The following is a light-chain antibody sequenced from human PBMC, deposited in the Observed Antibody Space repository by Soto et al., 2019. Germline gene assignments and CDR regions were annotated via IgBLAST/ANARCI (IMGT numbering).Light chain of an antibody. V-gene: IGKV3-20*01. CDR1: QSVTNSH. CDR3: QQYGGSLCT. Sequence: ESVLTQSPGTLSLSPGEGATLSCRASQSVTNSHLAWYQQKPGQAPRLLIYGASSRATGIPDRFSGSGSGKDFTLTISRLEPEDFAVYYCQQYGGSLCTFGQGTKLVIK. J-gene: IGKJ2*02. CDR2: GAS.